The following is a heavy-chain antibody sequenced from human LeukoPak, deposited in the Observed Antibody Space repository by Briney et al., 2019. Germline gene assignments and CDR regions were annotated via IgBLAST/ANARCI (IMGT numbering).Heavy chain of an antibody. CDR3: AKAISGYTNNWFDP. V-gene: IGHV3-23*01. Sequence: AGGSLRLSCAASGFTFSSYAMSWVRQAPGKGLGWVSAISGSGGSTYYADSVKGRFTISRDNSKNTLYLQMNSLRAEDTAVYYCAKAISGYTNNWFDPWGQGTLVTVSS. J-gene: IGHJ5*02. CDR1: GFTFSSYA. CDR2: ISGSGGST. D-gene: IGHD3-22*01.